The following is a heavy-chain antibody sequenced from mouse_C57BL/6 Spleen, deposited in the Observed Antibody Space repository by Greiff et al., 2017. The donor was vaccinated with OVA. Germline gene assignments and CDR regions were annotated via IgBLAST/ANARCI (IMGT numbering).Heavy chain of an antibody. D-gene: IGHD1-1*01. CDR3: ARDTTVVDGAWFAY. J-gene: IGHJ3*01. Sequence: VQLQQPGAELVKPGASVKLSCKASGYTFTSYWMHWVKQRPGQGLEWIGMIHPNSGSTNYNEKFKSKATLTVDKSSSTAYMQLSSLTSEDSAVYYCARDTTVVDGAWFAYWGQGTLVTVSA. CDR1: GYTFTSYW. CDR2: IHPNSGST. V-gene: IGHV1-64*01.